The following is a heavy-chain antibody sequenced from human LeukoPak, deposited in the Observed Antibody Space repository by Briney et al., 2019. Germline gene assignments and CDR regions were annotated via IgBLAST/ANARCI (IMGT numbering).Heavy chain of an antibody. CDR3: ARGDDFSGDH. CDR2: IHPEGNEK. CDR1: GFTSSNFW. D-gene: IGHD1-1*01. J-gene: IGHJ4*02. V-gene: IGHV3-7*04. Sequence: GGSLRLSCXVSGFTSSNFWMSWVRQAAGRGLEWVANIHPEGNEKYHVESVKGRFTISRDNAKNLLFLQMNGLRVEDTAVYYCARGDDFSGDHWGQGTLVTVSS.